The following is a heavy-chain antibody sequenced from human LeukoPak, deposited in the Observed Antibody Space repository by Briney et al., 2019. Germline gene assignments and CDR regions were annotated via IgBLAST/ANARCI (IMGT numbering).Heavy chain of an antibody. CDR1: GFNFSTYT. D-gene: IGHD3-3*01. J-gene: IGHJ4*02. V-gene: IGHV3-48*04. CDR2: ITSSGSTI. CDR3: ARLRTGRFSTIWFEY. Sequence: GGSLRLSCAASGFNFSTYTMNWVRQAPGKGLEWVSSITSSGSTIFYADSVKGRFTVSRDNAKNSLFLQVYSLTAEDTATYYCARLRTGRFSTIWFEYWGQGSLVTVSS.